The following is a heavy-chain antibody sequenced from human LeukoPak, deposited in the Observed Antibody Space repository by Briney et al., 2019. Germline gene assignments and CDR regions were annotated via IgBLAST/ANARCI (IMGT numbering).Heavy chain of an antibody. D-gene: IGHD3-16*01. J-gene: IGHJ4*02. V-gene: IGHV1-69*04. CDR3: ARELVKKGNDPNMGFDY. Sequence: SVKVSCKASGGTFSSYAISWVRQAPGQGLEWMGRIIPIFGIANYAQKFQGRVTITADKCTSTAYMELSSLRSEDTAVYYCARELVKKGNDPNMGFDYWGQGTLVTVSS. CDR2: IIPIFGIA. CDR1: GGTFSSYA.